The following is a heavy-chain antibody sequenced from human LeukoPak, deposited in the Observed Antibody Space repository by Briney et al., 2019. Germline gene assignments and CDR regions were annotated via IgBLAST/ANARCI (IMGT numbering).Heavy chain of an antibody. CDR1: GASVSGSNYY. CDR3: AKSGGYGLIDY. D-gene: IGHD1-26*01. CDR2: IYSSGST. J-gene: IGHJ4*02. Sequence: SETLSLTCAVSGASVSGSNYYWVWIRQPPGKGLEWIGNIYSSGSTYYNASLQSRVTMSIDTSKNQFSLRLNSVTAADTAMYYCAKSGGYGLIDYWGQGTRVTVSS. V-gene: IGHV4-39*01.